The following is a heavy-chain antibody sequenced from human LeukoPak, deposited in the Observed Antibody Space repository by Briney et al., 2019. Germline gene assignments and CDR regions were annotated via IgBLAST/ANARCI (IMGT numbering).Heavy chain of an antibody. CDR2: ISSSGNSM. J-gene: IGHJ4*02. CDR3: ASVMEVGIWLFDY. V-gene: IGHV3-21*01. CDR1: GFTFSSYW. D-gene: IGHD3-9*01. Sequence: GGSLRLSCAASGFTFSSYWMHWVRQAPGKGLEWVSSISSSGNSMYYADSVKGRFTISRDNAKNSLYLQMHSLRAEDTAVYYCASVMEVGIWLFDYWGQGTLVTVSS.